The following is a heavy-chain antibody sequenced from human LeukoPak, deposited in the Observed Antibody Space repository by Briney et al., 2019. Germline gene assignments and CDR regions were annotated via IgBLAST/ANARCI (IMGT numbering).Heavy chain of an antibody. Sequence: GGSLRLSCAASGFTFSSYEMHWVRQAPGKGLEWVSYISSSDDTIYYADSVKGRFTISRDNAKNSLYLQMNSLRAEDTAVYYCARDYGGSSPFDYWGQGTLVTVSS. V-gene: IGHV3-48*03. CDR3: ARDYGGSSPFDY. J-gene: IGHJ4*02. D-gene: IGHD4-23*01. CDR1: GFTFSSYE. CDR2: ISSSDDTI.